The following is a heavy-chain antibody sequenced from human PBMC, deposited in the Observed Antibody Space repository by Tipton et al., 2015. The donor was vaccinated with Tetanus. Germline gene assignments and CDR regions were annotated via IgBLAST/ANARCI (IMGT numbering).Heavy chain of an antibody. CDR3: ARVLRYSATGGWDDAFDI. V-gene: IGHV4-4*07. J-gene: IGHJ3*02. D-gene: IGHD2-8*02. Sequence: TLSLTCTVSGGSTHGFYWSWIRQSAGKGLEWIGRIYSSGITTYNPSLQSRVTMSTDTSRNQFSLTLTSVTVADTALYFCARVLRYSATGGWDDAFDIWGQGTVVTVSP. CDR2: IYSSGIT. CDR1: GGSTHGFY.